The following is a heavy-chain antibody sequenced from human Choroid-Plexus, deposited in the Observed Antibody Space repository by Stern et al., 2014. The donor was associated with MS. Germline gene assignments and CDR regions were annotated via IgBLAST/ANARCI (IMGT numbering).Heavy chain of an antibody. D-gene: IGHD3-22*01. CDR3: ARGPPDYYDSSGYYTY. J-gene: IGHJ4*02. V-gene: IGHV4-31*03. CDR1: GGSISSGGYY. Sequence: QLQLXXXGPGLVKPSQTLSLTCTVSGGSISSGGYYWSWIRQHPGKGLEGIGYIYYSGSTYYNPSLKSRVSISVDTSKNQFSLKLSSVTAADTAVYYCARGPPDYYDSSGYYTYWGQGTLVTVSS. CDR2: IYYSGST.